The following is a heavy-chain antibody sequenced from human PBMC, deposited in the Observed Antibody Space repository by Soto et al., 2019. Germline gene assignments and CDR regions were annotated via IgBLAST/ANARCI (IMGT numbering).Heavy chain of an antibody. V-gene: IGHV3-21*01. CDR1: GFTFSSYS. Sequence: EVQLVESGGGLVKPGGSLRLSCAASGFTFSSYSMNSVRQAPGKGLEWVSSISSSSSYIYYADSVKGRFTISRDNAKNSLYLQMNSLRAEDTAVYYWARDLVVRAAHYYYYGMDVWGQGTTVTVSS. D-gene: IGHD2-2*01. CDR2: ISSSSSYI. J-gene: IGHJ6*02. CDR3: ARDLVVRAAHYYYYGMDV.